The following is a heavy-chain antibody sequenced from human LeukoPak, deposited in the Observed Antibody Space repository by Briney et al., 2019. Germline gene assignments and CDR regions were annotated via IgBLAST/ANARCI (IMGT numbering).Heavy chain of an antibody. CDR3: ARKEYMDV. CDR1: GHHFGNSW. V-gene: IGHV5-51*01. CDR2: IYPGDSDT. J-gene: IGHJ6*03. Sequence: GESLKISCKGSGHHFGNSWIAWVRQMPGKGLEWMGIIYPGDSDTKYGPSFQGQVTISADKSISTAYLQWSSLKASDSAIYYCARKEYMDVWGEGTTVTVSS.